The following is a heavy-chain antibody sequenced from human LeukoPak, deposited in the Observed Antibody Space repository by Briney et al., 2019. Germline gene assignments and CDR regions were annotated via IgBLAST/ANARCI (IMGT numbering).Heavy chain of an antibody. Sequence: GGSLRLSCAASGFTFSDYYMSWIRQAPGKGLEWVSYISSSGSTIYYADSVKGRFTISRDNAKNSLYLQMNSLRAEDTAVYYCASPDSVAEHNFDYWGQGTLVTVSS. J-gene: IGHJ4*02. D-gene: IGHD6-19*01. CDR3: ASPDSVAEHNFDY. V-gene: IGHV3-11*01. CDR1: GFTFSDYY. CDR2: ISSSGSTI.